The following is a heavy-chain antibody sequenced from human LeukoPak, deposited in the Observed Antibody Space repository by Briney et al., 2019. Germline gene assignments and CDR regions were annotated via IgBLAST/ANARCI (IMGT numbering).Heavy chain of an antibody. CDR1: GFTFNSYS. CDR3: ARDLELTYYDFLSGSPRNYFDY. D-gene: IGHD3-3*01. V-gene: IGHV3-48*01. J-gene: IGHJ4*02. Sequence: GGSLRLSCAASGFTFNSYSMSWVRQAPGKGPEWLSYITSSSSPIYYADSVKGRFTISRDNAKNSLYLQMSSLRAEDTAVYYCARDLELTYYDFLSGSPRNYFDYWGQGTLVTVSS. CDR2: ITSSSSPI.